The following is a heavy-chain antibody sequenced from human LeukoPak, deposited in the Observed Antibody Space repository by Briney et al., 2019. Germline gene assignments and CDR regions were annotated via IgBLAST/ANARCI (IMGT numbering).Heavy chain of an antibody. CDR2: ISQNSGSI. CDR1: GFSFDDYV. J-gene: IGHJ4*02. D-gene: IGHD2-2*02. V-gene: IGHV3-9*01. CDR3: AKVCGKDTPEDY. Sequence: GGSLRLSCGASGFSFDDYVMLWVRQAPGKGLEWVSGISQNSGSIDYADSVKGRFTISRDKAKNSPDLQMNSLKDEDTAFYYCAKVCGKDTPEDYWGRGTLVAVPS.